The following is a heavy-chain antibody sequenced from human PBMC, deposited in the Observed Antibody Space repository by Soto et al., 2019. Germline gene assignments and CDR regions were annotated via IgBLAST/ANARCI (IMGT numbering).Heavy chain of an antibody. D-gene: IGHD2-15*01. CDR1: GASFGRNVW. CDR3: AREAALPGEADRFDY. J-gene: IGHJ4*02. CDR2: ASHNGLT. V-gene: IGHV4-4*02. Sequence: SETLSLTCAVSGASFGRNVWWSWVRQPPRKGLEWIGRASHNGLTDYNPSLRGRATMSADMLKNQFSLRVISVTDADTAIYYCAREAALPGEADRFDYCGQGALVTVS.